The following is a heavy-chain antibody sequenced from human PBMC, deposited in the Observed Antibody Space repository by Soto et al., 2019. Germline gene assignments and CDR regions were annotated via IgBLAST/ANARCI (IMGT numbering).Heavy chain of an antibody. J-gene: IGHJ2*01. CDR2: ISGSGGST. CDR1: GFTFSSYA. D-gene: IGHD7-27*01. CDR3: ALGWYFDL. Sequence: EVQLLESGGGLVQPGGSLRLSCAASGFTFSSYALSWARQAPGKGLEWVSGISGSGGSTYYADSVKGRFTISRDDSKNTLYLQMNSLRAEDTAVYCCALGWYFDLWGRGTLVSVSS. V-gene: IGHV3-23*01.